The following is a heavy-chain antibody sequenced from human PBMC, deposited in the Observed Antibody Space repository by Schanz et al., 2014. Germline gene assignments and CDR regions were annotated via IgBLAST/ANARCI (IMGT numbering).Heavy chain of an antibody. D-gene: IGHD5-12*01. V-gene: IGHV3-53*01. CDR1: GFSVSTNY. J-gene: IGHJ3*01. CDR3: ARDGGRDGYNLAFDV. Sequence: EVQLVESGGGLIQPGGSLRLSCAVSGFSVSTNYMSWVRQAPGKGLEWVSSIYINSGSTNYADSVKGRFNISRDSSKNTLFLQMNSLRAEDTAVYFCARDGGRDGYNLAFDVWGQGTLVTVSS. CDR2: IYINSGST.